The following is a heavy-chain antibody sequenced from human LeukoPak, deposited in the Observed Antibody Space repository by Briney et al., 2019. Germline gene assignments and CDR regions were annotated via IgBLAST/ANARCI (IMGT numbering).Heavy chain of an antibody. D-gene: IGHD1-14*01. CDR3: ARDINSNCYYYGMDV. CDR2: IKQDGSEK. Sequence: GGSLRLSCAASGFTFSSSWMSWVRQAPGKGLEWVANIKQDGSEKYYVDSVKGRFTISRDNAKNSLYLQMNSLRAEDTAVYYCARDINSNCYYYGMDVWGQGTTVTVSS. J-gene: IGHJ6*02. V-gene: IGHV3-7*01. CDR1: GFTFSSSW.